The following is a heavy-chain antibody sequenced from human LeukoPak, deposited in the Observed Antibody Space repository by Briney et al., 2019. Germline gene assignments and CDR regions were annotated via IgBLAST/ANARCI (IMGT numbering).Heavy chain of an antibody. V-gene: IGHV1-2*02. Sequence: ASVKVSCKASGYTFTGYYMHWVRQAPGQGLEWMGWINPNSGGTNYAQKFQGRVTMTRDTSISTAYMELSRLRSDDTAVYHCARGANLRQWLVGGYFDYWGQGTLVTVSS. CDR2: INPNSGGT. CDR3: ARGANLRQWLVGGYFDY. CDR1: GYTFTGYY. D-gene: IGHD6-19*01. J-gene: IGHJ4*02.